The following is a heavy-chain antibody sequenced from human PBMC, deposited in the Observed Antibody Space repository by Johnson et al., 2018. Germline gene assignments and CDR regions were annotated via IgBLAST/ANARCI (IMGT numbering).Heavy chain of an antibody. D-gene: IGHD3-10*01. V-gene: IGHV3-30*18. CDR2: ISNDGSYE. Sequence: QVQLVQSGGGVVHSGRSLRLTCAASGFTFSRYGMHWVRQVPGKGLDWVAVISNDGSYEYYADSVKGRFTISRDNFRNTVYLQMNSLRAADTAGYYLAEVHGAGRNGQIEFFDYWGQGTLVTVSA. CDR3: AEVHGAGRNGQIEFFDY. J-gene: IGHJ4*02. CDR1: GFTFSRYG.